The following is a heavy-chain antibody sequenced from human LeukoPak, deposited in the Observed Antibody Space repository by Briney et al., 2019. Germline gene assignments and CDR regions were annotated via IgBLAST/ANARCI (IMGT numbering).Heavy chain of an antibody. CDR1: GFTFSSYG. Sequence: GGSLRLSCAASGFTFSSYGMHWVRQAPGKGLEWVAVISHDGSNKYYADSVKGRFTISRDNSKNTLYLQMNSLRAEDTAVYYCAKVPIAAAGLYYFDYWGQGTLVTVSS. CDR3: AKVPIAAAGLYYFDY. J-gene: IGHJ4*02. V-gene: IGHV3-30*18. D-gene: IGHD6-13*01. CDR2: ISHDGSNK.